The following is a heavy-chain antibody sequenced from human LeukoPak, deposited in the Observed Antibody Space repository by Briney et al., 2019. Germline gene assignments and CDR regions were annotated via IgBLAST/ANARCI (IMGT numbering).Heavy chain of an antibody. V-gene: IGHV4-31*03. D-gene: IGHD3-10*01. J-gene: IGHJ6*02. CDR3: ARDPVWFGELLSQYYYRGLDV. CDR2: IYYSGST. Sequence: SETLSLTCTVSGGSISSGGYYWSWIRQHPGKGLEWIGYIYYSGSTYYNPSLKSRVTISVDTSKNQFSLKLSSVTAADTAVYYCARDPVWFGELLSQYYYRGLDVWGQGTTVTVSS. CDR1: GGSISSGGYY.